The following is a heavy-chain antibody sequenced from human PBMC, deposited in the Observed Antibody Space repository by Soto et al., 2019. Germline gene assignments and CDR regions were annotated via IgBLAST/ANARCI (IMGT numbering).Heavy chain of an antibody. CDR3: ARPRSPGSGSYADGVDI. J-gene: IGHJ3*02. CDR1: GDTLYIYY. Sequence: SAKVTCQASGDTLYIYYMRLLLQANVQGLEWMGVINPSGGTTSYAQKFQGRVTMTRDTSTSTVYMEMSSLRSEDTAVYYCARPRSPGSGSYADGVDIWGQGTM. V-gene: IGHV1-46*02. CDR2: INPSGGTT. D-gene: IGHD3-10*01.